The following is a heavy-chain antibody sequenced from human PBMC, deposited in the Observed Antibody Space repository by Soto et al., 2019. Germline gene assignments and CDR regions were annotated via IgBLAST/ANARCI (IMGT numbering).Heavy chain of an antibody. D-gene: IGHD3-22*01. Sequence: ASVKVSCNASGYTFNSYGISWVRQAPGQGLEWLGWISPYNDDTKYAQRLQGRVTMSTDTSSRTAYMHLRSLRSDDTAVYFCARGGYYDSSGSRNYHYYGMDVWGQGTTVTVSS. CDR3: ARGGYYDSSGSRNYHYYGMDV. J-gene: IGHJ6*02. CDR1: GYTFNSYG. CDR2: ISPYNDDT. V-gene: IGHV1-18*01.